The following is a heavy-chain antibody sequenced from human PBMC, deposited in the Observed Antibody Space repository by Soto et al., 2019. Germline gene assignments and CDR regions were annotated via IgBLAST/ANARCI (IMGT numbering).Heavy chain of an antibody. CDR2: IWYDGSNK. J-gene: IGHJ4*02. CDR1: GFTFSSYG. D-gene: IGHD6-6*01. V-gene: IGHV3-33*01. CDR3: ARARDSYSSSFHFDY. Sequence: QVQLVESGGGVVQPGRSLRLSCAASGFTFSSYGMHWVRQAPGKGLEWVAIIWYDGSNKYYAESVKGRFIISRDNSKNPLYLQMNSLRAEYTAVYYCARARDSYSSSFHFDYWGQGTLVTVSS.